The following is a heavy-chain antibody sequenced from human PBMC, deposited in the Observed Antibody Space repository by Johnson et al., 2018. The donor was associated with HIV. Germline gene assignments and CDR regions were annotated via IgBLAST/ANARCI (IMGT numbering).Heavy chain of an antibody. J-gene: IGHJ3*02. Sequence: VQLVESGGGVVQPGGSLRLSCAASGFTFSSYDMHWVRQATGKGLEWVSAIGTAGDTYYPGSVKGRFTISRENAKNSLYLQMNSLRAEDTALYYCARDKYGVPSGAFDIWGQGTMVSVSS. D-gene: IGHD4-17*01. V-gene: IGHV3-13*01. CDR1: GFTFSSYD. CDR2: IGTAGDT. CDR3: ARDKYGVPSGAFDI.